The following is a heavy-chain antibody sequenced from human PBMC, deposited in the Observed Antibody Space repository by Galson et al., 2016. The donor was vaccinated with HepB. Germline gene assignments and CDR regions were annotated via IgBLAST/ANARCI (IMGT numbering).Heavy chain of an antibody. CDR2: IYRGDST. Sequence: SLRLSCAASGFTVSSNYMNWVRQAPGKGLEWVSVIYRGDSTYYADSVKGRFTISRDNSKKTLYLQMNSLRAEDTAVYYCAKDGRIYCSSASCHDHFHYWGQGTLVTVSS. D-gene: IGHD2-2*01. CDR3: AKDGRIYCSSASCHDHFHY. J-gene: IGHJ4*02. CDR1: GFTVSSNY. V-gene: IGHV3-66*02.